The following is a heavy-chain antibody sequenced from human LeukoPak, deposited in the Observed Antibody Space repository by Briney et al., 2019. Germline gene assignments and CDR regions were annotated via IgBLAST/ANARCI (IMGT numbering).Heavy chain of an antibody. Sequence: GESLKISCKGSGYSFTSYWIAWVRQMPGKGLEWMGIIYPADSDTRYSPSFQGQVTISADKSISTAYLQWSSPKASDTAMYFCARHEVGATDFWGQGTLVTVSS. CDR2: IYPADSDT. V-gene: IGHV5-51*01. D-gene: IGHD1-26*01. CDR1: GYSFTSYW. CDR3: ARHEVGATDF. J-gene: IGHJ4*02.